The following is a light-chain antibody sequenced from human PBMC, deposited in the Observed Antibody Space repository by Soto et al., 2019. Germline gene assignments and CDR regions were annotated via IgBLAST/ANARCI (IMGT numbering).Light chain of an antibody. Sequence: SYELTQPPSVSVSPGQTARITCSGDALTKQHAYWYQQKPGQAPVMVIYKGSERPSGIPERFSGSSSGTKVTLTISGVQAEDEADYYCQSADRSGTYPVFGGGTKLTVL. V-gene: IGLV3-25*03. J-gene: IGLJ3*02. CDR3: QSADRSGTYPV. CDR1: ALTKQH. CDR2: KGS.